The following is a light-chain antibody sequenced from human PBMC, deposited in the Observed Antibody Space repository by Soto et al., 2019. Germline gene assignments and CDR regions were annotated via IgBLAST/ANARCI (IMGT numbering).Light chain of an antibody. V-gene: IGKV3-20*01. CDR2: GAS. CDR1: QSVSGNH. J-gene: IGKJ5*01. Sequence: IVLTQNPGTLSLSPGERATLSCRASQSVSGNHLAWYQQKPGQAPRLLIYGASTRATGIPDRFSGSGSGTDFTLTINRVAPEDFAVYFCQQYVSLPITFGQRRLPEVK. CDR3: QQYVSLPIT.